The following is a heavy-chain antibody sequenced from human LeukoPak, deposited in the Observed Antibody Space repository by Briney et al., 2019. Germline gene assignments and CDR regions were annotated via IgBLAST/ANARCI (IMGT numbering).Heavy chain of an antibody. CDR1: GFTFSSYA. Sequence: GGSLRLSCAASGFTFSSYAMHWVRQAPGKGLEWVAVISYDGSNKYYADSVKGRFTISRDNSKNTLYLQMNSLRAEDTAVYYCARNPQSPRRGYSGYYLHWYYFDYWGQGTLVTVSS. J-gene: IGHJ4*02. V-gene: IGHV3-30-3*01. D-gene: IGHD5-12*01. CDR2: ISYDGSNK. CDR3: ARNPQSPRRGYSGYYLHWYYFDY.